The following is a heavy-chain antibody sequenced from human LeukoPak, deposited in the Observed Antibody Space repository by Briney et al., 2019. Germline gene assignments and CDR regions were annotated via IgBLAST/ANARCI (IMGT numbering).Heavy chain of an antibody. CDR1: EFTFSTYG. D-gene: IGHD4-23*01. Sequence: GGSLRLSCAASEFTFSTYGMHWVRQAPGKGLEWVAVISYDGSYKFYADSVKGRFTISRDNSKNTLYLQMNSLRAEDTAVYYCAKDRFDYGGKVPNWFDPWGQGTLVTVSS. CDR3: AKDRFDYGGKVPNWFDP. CDR2: ISYDGSYK. J-gene: IGHJ5*02. V-gene: IGHV3-30*18.